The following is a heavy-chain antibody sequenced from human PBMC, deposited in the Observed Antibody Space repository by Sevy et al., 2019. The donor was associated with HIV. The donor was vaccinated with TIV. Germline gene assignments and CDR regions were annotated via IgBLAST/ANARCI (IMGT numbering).Heavy chain of an antibody. CDR2: IKSRVEGGTT. Sequence: GGSLRLSCAASGFTFNSVWMSWVRQAPGKGLEWVGHIKSRVEGGTTDYAALVKGRFTISRDDSKNTLYLQMNSLKTDDTAVYCCTTGGSLLQHWGQGTLVTVS. CDR3: TTGGSLLQH. D-gene: IGHD3-16*01. J-gene: IGHJ1*01. V-gene: IGHV3-15*01. CDR1: GFTFNSVW.